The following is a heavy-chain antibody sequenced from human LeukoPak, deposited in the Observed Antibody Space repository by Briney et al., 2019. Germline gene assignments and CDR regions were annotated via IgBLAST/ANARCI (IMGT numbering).Heavy chain of an antibody. D-gene: IGHD4-17*01. J-gene: IGHJ3*02. V-gene: IGHV4-30-2*01. CDR2: IYHSGST. CDR1: GGSISRGGYS. CDR3: ARVCGDYVGAFDI. Sequence: SETLSLTCAVSGGSISRGGYSWSWIRQPPGKGLEWIGYIYHSGSTYYNPSLKSRVTISVDRSKNQFSLKLSSVTAADTAVYYCARVCGDYVGAFDIWGQGTMVTVSS.